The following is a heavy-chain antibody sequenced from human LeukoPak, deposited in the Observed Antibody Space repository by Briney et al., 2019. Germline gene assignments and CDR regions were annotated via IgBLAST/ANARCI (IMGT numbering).Heavy chain of an antibody. CDR2: ISYDGSNK. J-gene: IGHJ6*02. D-gene: IGHD6-6*01. CDR1: GFTFSSYG. V-gene: IGHV3-30*18. CDR3: AKKTSSSHLYYYYGMDV. Sequence: PGGSLRLSCAASGFTFSSYGMHWVRQAPGKGLEWVAVISYDGSNKYYAGSVKGRFTISRDNSKNTLYLQMNSLRAEDTAVYYCAKKTSSSHLYYYYGMDVWGQGTTVTVSS.